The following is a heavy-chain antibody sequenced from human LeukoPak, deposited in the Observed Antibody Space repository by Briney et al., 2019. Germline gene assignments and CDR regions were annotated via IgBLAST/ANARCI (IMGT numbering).Heavy chain of an antibody. CDR2: INPNSGGT. J-gene: IGHJ5*02. Sequence: ASVKVSCKASGYTFTGYYMHWVRQAPGQGLEWMGWINPNSGGTNYAQKFQGRVTMTRDTSISTAYMELSRLRSDDTAVYYCARDTKFTIVRTTGYNWFDPWGQGTLVTVSS. D-gene: IGHD3-10*01. V-gene: IGHV1-2*02. CDR1: GYTFTGYY. CDR3: ARDTKFTIVRTTGYNWFDP.